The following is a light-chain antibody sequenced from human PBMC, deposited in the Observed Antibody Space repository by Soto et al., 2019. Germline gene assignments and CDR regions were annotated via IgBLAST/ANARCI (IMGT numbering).Light chain of an antibody. Sequence: EIVMTQSPATLSVSTGERVTLSCRASQSVGSNLAWDQQKPGQAPRVIIYDASTRATVIPHRFSGSGSGTEFTLNISSLKSEDLAIYYCQKYDDWPLPFGGGTKVDI. CDR1: QSVGSN. CDR2: DAS. J-gene: IGKJ4*01. CDR3: QKYDDWPLP. V-gene: IGKV3D-15*01.